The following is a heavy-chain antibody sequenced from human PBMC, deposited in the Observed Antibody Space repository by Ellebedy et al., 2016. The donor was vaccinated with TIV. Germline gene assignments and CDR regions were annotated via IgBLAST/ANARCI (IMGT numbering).Heavy chain of an antibody. Sequence: AASVQVSCKASGYTFSNYGITWVRQAPGQGLEWMGWINAGNGNTKYSQKFQGRVTITRATSASTAYMELSSLRSEDTAVYYCARSAAGTVDYWGQGTQVTVSS. V-gene: IGHV1-3*01. CDR1: GYTFSNYG. CDR2: INAGNGNT. D-gene: IGHD6-13*01. J-gene: IGHJ4*02. CDR3: ARSAAGTVDY.